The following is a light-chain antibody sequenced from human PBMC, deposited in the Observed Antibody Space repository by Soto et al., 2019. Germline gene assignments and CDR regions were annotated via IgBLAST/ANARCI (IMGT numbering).Light chain of an antibody. V-gene: IGLV2-8*01. Sequence: QSALTQPPSASGSPGQSVTISCTGTGSDVGAYDYVSWYQQHPGKAPKLMIYEINKRPSGVPDRFSGSKSGNTASLTVSGLQAEDEGDFYCQSYDNGLNGRVFGGGTKLTVL. J-gene: IGLJ3*02. CDR2: EIN. CDR3: QSYDNGLNGRV. CDR1: GSDVGAYDY.